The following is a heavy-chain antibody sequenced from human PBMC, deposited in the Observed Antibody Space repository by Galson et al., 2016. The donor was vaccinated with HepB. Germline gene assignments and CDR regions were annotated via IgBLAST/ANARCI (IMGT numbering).Heavy chain of an antibody. CDR2: INGGGSST. D-gene: IGHD6-13*01. CDR1: GFTFSRYW. J-gene: IGHJ5*01. CDR3: ASEGPLALIDS. Sequence: SLRLSCADSGFTFSRYWMYWVRQPPGKGLVWVSRINGGGSSTTYADSVKGRFTISRDNAKNTLHLQMSGLRVEDSALYYCASEGPLALIDSWGHGTLVIVSS. V-gene: IGHV3-74*01.